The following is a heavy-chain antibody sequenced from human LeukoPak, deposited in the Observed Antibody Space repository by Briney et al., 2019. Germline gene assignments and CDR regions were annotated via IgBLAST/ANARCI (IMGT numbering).Heavy chain of an antibody. CDR1: GYTFTSYG. CDR2: ISAYNGNT. D-gene: IGHD3-3*01. CDR3: ARVLDVRFWGSYYFDY. Sequence: VASVKVSCKASGYTFTSYGISWVRQAPGQGLEWMGWISAYNGNTNYAQKLQGRVTMTTDTSTSTAYMELRSLRSDDTAVYYCARVLDVRFWGSYYFDYWGQGTLVTVSS. J-gene: IGHJ4*02. V-gene: IGHV1-18*01.